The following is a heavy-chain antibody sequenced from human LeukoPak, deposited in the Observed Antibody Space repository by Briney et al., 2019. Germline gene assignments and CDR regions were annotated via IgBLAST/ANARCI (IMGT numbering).Heavy chain of an antibody. CDR2: ISSSGSTI. D-gene: IGHD2-2*01. Sequence: GGSLRLSCAASGFTFSDYYMSWIRQAPGKGLEWVSYISSSGSTIYHADSVKGRFTISRDNAKNSLYLQMNSLRAEDTAVYYCARFIQYQLLLDYWGQGTLVTVSS. V-gene: IGHV3-11*01. J-gene: IGHJ4*02. CDR1: GFTFSDYY. CDR3: ARFIQYQLLLDY.